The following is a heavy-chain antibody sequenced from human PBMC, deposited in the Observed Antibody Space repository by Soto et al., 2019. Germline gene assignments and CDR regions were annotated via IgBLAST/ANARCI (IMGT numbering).Heavy chain of an antibody. Sequence: GESMKSSWKGSGSNFTSYWIGCVHQTAGKGLEWMGIIYPGDSDTKYSPSSQDQVTISADKSLSTASLNWITQKASDTAIYFCVGGREDRDDFFDPWAQGPLDIGSS. J-gene: IGHJ5*02. CDR3: VGGREDRDDFFDP. V-gene: IGHV5-51*07. CDR1: GSNFTSYW. D-gene: IGHD3-3*01. CDR2: IYPGDSDT.